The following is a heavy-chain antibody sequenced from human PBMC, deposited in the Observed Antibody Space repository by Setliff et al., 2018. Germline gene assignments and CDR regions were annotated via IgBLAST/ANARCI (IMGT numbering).Heavy chain of an antibody. CDR1: GGPVTRTTTF. D-gene: IGHD5-12*01. Sequence: SETLSLTCTVSGGPVTRTTTFWSWIRQPPGKGLEWIGEINHSGSTYYNPSLKSRVTISVDTSKNQFSLKLSSVTAADTAVYYCARSGYSGYDPRADFDYWGQGTLVTVSS. V-gene: IGHV4-39*07. J-gene: IGHJ4*02. CDR2: INHSGST. CDR3: ARSGYSGYDPRADFDY.